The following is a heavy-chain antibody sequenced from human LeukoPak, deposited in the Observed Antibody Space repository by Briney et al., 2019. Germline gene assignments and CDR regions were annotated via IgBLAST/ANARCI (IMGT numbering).Heavy chain of an antibody. CDR1: GFTFSSYA. CDR2: ITDSVSGGST. Sequence: GGSLRLSCAASGFTFSSYAMTWVRQAPGKGLEWVSTITDSVSGGSTYYADSVKGRFTISRDNSKNTLYLQMSSLRAEDTAVYFCAKDRTGYSYGYFLSPWGQGTLVTVSS. CDR3: AKDRTGYSYGYFLSP. D-gene: IGHD5-18*01. V-gene: IGHV3-23*01. J-gene: IGHJ5*02.